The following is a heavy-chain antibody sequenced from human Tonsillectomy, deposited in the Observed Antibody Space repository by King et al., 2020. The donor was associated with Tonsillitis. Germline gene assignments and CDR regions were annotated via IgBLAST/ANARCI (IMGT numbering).Heavy chain of an antibody. CDR2: ISAYNGNT. Sequence: QLVQSGAEVKKPGASVKVSCKASGYTFTSYGISWVRQAHGQGLEWMGWISAYNGNTNDAQKLQGRVTMTTDTSTSTAYMELRSLRSDDTAVYYCARDYAKWDSSGYYVDYWGQGTLVTVSS. CDR3: ARDYAKWDSSGYYVDY. V-gene: IGHV1-18*01. J-gene: IGHJ4*02. CDR1: GYTFTSYG. D-gene: IGHD3-22*01.